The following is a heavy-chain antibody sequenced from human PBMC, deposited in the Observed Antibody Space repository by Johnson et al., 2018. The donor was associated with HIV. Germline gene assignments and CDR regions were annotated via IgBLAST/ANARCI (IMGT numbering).Heavy chain of an antibody. CDR1: GFTFSSYA. CDR2: IYSGGST. V-gene: IGHV3-NL1*01. D-gene: IGHD4-23*01. CDR3: AKDRGYGGNHDACDI. J-gene: IGHJ3*02. Sequence: QVQLVESGGGVVQPGRSLRLSCAASGFTFSSYAMHWVRQAPGKGLEWVSVIYSGGSTYYADSVKGRYTISRDNSKNTLYLQMNSLRAEDTAVYYCAKDRGYGGNHDACDIGGQGTMVTVSS.